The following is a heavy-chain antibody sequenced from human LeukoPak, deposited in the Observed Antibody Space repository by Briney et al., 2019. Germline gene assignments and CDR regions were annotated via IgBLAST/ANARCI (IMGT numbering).Heavy chain of an antibody. CDR2: IYTSGST. V-gene: IGHV4-4*07. CDR1: GASIRSYS. D-gene: IGHD1-26*01. Sequence: PSETLSLTCSVSGASIRSYSWSWLRQPAGKGLEWIGRIYTSGSTNYNPSLKSRVTISVDTSKNQFSLKLSSVTAADTAVYYCARVRREWELPLVFDYWGQGTLVTVSS. CDR3: ARVRREWELPLVFDY. J-gene: IGHJ4*02.